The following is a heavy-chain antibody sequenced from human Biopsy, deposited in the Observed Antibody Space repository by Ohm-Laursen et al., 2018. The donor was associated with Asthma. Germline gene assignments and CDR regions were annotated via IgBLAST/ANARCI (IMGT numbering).Heavy chain of an antibody. CDR1: GFAFGKYG. J-gene: IGHJ4*02. CDR3: AKNNDQQLTY. D-gene: IGHD6-13*01. V-gene: IGHV3-30*18. Sequence: SLRLSCSASGFAFGKYGMYWARQAPGKGLQWVAVITHDGGRMYYADSVRGRFTISRDNSRNTLYLEMSSLRVDDTAVYYCAKNNDQQLTYWGRGTLVTVSS. CDR2: ITHDGGRM.